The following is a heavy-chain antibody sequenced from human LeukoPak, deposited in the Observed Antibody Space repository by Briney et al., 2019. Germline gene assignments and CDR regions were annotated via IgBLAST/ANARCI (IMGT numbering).Heavy chain of an antibody. CDR3: ARDLSGSTFDY. D-gene: IGHD3-10*01. J-gene: IGHJ4*02. Sequence: GASVKVSCKASGYTFTSYYMHWVRQAPGQGLEWMGIINPSGGSTSYAQKFQGRVTMTRDMSTSTVYMGLSSLRSEDTAVYYCARDLSGSTFDYWGQGTLVTVSS. CDR1: GYTFTSYY. V-gene: IGHV1-46*01. CDR2: INPSGGST.